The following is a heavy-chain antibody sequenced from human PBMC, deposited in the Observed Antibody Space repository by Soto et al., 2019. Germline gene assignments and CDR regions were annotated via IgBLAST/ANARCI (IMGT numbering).Heavy chain of an antibody. CDR2: IIPICGTA. J-gene: IGHJ5*02. Sequence: QVQLVQSGAEVKKPGSSVKVSCKASGGTFSSYAISWVRQAPGQGLEWMGGIIPICGTANSALKLQGRVTIPAVESTRRANVEASTLSDSHTPVYYEARAYGDYDQFHTWSEHWGWGPLVTVSS. D-gene: IGHD4-17*01. CDR3: ARAYGDYDQFHTWSEH. V-gene: IGHV1-69*01. CDR1: GGTFSSYA.